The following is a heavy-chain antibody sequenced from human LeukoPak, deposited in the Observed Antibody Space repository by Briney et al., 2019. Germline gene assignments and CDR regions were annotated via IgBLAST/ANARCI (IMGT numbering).Heavy chain of an antibody. D-gene: IGHD5-18*01. J-gene: IGHJ4*02. CDR3: ARDRGGYTYSHDY. CDR2: IYYTGST. CDR1: GGSISRDY. Sequence: SETLSLTCTVSGGSISRDYWSWIRQPPGKGLEWIGYIYYTGSTNYNPSLKSRVTIPVDTSKNQFSLKLNFVTAADTAVYYCARDRGGYTYSHDYWGQGTLVTVSS. V-gene: IGHV4-59*12.